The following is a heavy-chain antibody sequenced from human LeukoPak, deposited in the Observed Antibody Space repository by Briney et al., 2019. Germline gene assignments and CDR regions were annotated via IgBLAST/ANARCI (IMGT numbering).Heavy chain of an antibody. CDR3: ARTKISSGYDLGFDP. V-gene: IGHV4-34*01. CDR1: GGSFSGYY. J-gene: IGHJ5*02. CDR2: INHSGST. Sequence: SETLSLTCAVYGGSFSGYYWSWIRQPPGKGLEWIGEINHSGSTNHNPSLKSRVTISGDTSKNQFSLKLSSVTAADTAVYYCARTKISSGYDLGFDPWGQGTLVTVSS. D-gene: IGHD5-12*01.